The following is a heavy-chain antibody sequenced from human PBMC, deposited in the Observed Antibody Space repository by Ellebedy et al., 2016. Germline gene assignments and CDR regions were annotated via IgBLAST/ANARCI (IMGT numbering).Heavy chain of an antibody. J-gene: IGHJ4*02. CDR3: AKGVTMIVVDPWDY. CDR1: GFTFSSYT. CDR2: ISGSGGST. D-gene: IGHD3-22*01. V-gene: IGHV3-23*01. Sequence: GESLKISXAASGFTFSSYTMRWVRQAPGKGLEWVSDISGSGGSTYYADSVKGRFTISRDNSKNTLYLQMNSLRAEDTAVYYCAKGVTMIVVDPWDYWGQGTLVTVSS.